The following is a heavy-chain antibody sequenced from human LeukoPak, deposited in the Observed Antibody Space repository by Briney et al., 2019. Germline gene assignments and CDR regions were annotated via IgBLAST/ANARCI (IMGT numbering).Heavy chain of an antibody. J-gene: IGHJ5*02. Sequence: TSETLSLTCTVSGGSISSSSYYWGWIRQPPGKGLEWIGSIYYSGSTYYNPFLKSRVTISVDTSKNQFSLKLGSVTAADTAVYYCARSLTTVVTPYWFDPWGQGTLVTVSS. D-gene: IGHD4-23*01. V-gene: IGHV4-39*01. CDR3: ARSLTTVVTPYWFDP. CDR1: GGSISSSSYY. CDR2: IYYSGST.